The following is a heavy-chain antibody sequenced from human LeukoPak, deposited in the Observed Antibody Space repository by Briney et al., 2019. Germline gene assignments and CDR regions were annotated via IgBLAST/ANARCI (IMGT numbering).Heavy chain of an antibody. D-gene: IGHD1-26*01. CDR3: ARDIGGKGWFDP. CDR2: ISAYSGNT. CDR1: GYTFTSYY. Sequence: ASVKVSCKASGYTFTSYYMHWVRQAPGQGLEWMGWISAYSGNTNYAQNLQGRVTMTTDTSTSTAYTELRSLRSDDTAVYYCARDIGGKGWFDPWGQGTLVTVSS. J-gene: IGHJ5*02. V-gene: IGHV1-18*04.